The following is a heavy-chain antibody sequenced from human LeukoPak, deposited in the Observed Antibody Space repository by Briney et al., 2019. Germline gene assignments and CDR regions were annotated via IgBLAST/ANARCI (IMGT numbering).Heavy chain of an antibody. V-gene: IGHV3-64*01. Sequence: GGSLRLSCATSGFTFSAFPMHWVRQAPGKGLESVSAISEFGSRTYYANSVRGRFIISRDNSKSTLDLQMDSLRLEDMAVYYCARETKGDYDYWGQGTLVTVSS. D-gene: IGHD2-21*01. CDR3: ARETKGDYDY. CDR1: GFTFSAFP. J-gene: IGHJ4*02. CDR2: ISEFGSRT.